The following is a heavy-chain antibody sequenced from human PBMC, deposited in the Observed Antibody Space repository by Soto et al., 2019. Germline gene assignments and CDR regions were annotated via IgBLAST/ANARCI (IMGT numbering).Heavy chain of an antibody. J-gene: IGHJ4*02. CDR1: GFTFSDYY. CDR3: ARGGVKGTTSRGQVYN. D-gene: IGHD1-7*01. V-gene: IGHV3-11*06. Sequence: QVQVVESGGGLVKPGGSLRLSCAASGFTFSDYYMSWIRQAPGKGLEWVSFISSSGDYTNYADSVKGRFTISRDNAKNSLYLQTNSLRAEDTSVYYCARGGVKGTTSRGQVYNWGQGTLVTVSS. CDR2: ISSSGDYT.